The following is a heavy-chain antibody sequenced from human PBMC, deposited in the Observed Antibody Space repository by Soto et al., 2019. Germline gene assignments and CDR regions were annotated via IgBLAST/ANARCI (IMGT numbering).Heavy chain of an antibody. Sequence: EVHVVESGGGLVQPGGSPRLSCAASGFTFNNFWMSWVRQAPGKGLEWVANINEDGSQKYYVDSVKGRFTISRDNDENSLYLQMNSLSVEDTAVYYCARGGNKGVDYWGQGNLVTVSS. J-gene: IGHJ4*02. V-gene: IGHV3-7*01. CDR1: GFTFNNFW. D-gene: IGHD3-10*01. CDR2: INEDGSQK. CDR3: ARGGNKGVDY.